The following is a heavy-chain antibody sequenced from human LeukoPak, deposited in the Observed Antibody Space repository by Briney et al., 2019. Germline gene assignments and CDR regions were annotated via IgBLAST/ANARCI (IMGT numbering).Heavy chain of an antibody. V-gene: IGHV3-23*01. CDR2: ISGSGGST. D-gene: IGHD3-22*01. CDR1: GFNFGAHA. Sequence: GGSLRLSCTASGFNFGAHAMSWVRQAPGKGLEWVSAISGSGGSTYYADSVKGRFTISRDNSKNTLYLQMNSLRAEDTAVYYCAKAGPYDSSGYRPDYWGQGTLVTVSS. J-gene: IGHJ4*02. CDR3: AKAGPYDSSGYRPDY.